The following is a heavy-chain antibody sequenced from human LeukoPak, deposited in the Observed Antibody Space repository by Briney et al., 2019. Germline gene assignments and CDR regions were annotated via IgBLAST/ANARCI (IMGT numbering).Heavy chain of an antibody. D-gene: IGHD3-10*01. CDR1: GYTFTSYG. CDR2: ISAYNGNT. CDR3: AREGLWFGQGNNWFDP. V-gene: IGHV1-18*01. J-gene: IGHJ5*02. Sequence: GASVKVSCKASGYTFTSYGIGWVRQAPGQGLEWMGWISAYNGNTNYAQKLQGRVTMTTDTSTSTAYMELRSLRSDDTAVYYCAREGLWFGQGNNWFDPWGQGTLVTVSS.